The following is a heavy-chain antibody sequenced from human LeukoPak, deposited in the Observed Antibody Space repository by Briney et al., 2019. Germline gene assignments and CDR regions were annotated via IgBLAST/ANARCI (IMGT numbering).Heavy chain of an antibody. CDR3: ARHSLMVRGERPPMNPKKSRYYYYYMDV. CDR2: IYSGGRI. CDR1: GGSISGSYY. Sequence: SETLSLTCTVSGGSISGSYYWVWIRQPPGQGLEWIGSIYSGGRIYYNPSLKSRVTISVDTSKNQFSLKLSSVTAADTAVYYCARHSLMVRGERPPMNPKKSRYYYYYMDVWGKGTTVTISS. D-gene: IGHD3-10*01. J-gene: IGHJ6*03. V-gene: IGHV4-39*01.